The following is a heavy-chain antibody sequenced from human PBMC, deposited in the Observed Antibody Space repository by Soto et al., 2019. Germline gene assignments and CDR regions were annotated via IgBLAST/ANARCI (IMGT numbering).Heavy chain of an antibody. CDR3: ATEIVTNDFGDYVSQA. CDR2: INPDSGGT. J-gene: IGHJ4*02. CDR1: GYTFTSYD. V-gene: IGHV1-2*02. Sequence: GASVKVSCKASGYTFTSYDINWVRQATGQGLEWMGWINPDSGGTKYAKKFQGRVTMTRDMSINTAYMELSRLRSDDTAVYYCATEIVTNDFGDYVSQAWGQGTLVTSPQ. D-gene: IGHD4-17*01.